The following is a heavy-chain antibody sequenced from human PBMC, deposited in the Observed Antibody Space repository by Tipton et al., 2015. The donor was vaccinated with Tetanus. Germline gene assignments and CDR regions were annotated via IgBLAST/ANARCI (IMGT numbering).Heavy chain of an antibody. CDR1: GFTFSSYG. Sequence: SLRLSCAASGFTFSSYGMHWVRQAPGKGLEWVAVIWYDGSNKYYADSVKGRFTISRDNSKDTLYLQMNSLRAEDTAVYYCARDRGIVVVNDAFDIWGQGTMVTVSS. CDR3: ARDRGIVVVNDAFDI. V-gene: IGHV3-33*01. CDR2: IWYDGSNK. J-gene: IGHJ3*02. D-gene: IGHD3-22*01.